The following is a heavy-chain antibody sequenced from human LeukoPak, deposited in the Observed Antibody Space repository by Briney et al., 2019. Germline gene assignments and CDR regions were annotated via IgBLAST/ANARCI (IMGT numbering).Heavy chain of an antibody. Sequence: SETLSLTCTVSGGSFSSSDYYWGWIRQPPGKGLEWIGSIYYSGTTYYNPSLKSRVTISVDTSKNQFSLKLSSVTAADTAVYYCARVEVVTATQWYWYFDLWGRGTLVTVSS. J-gene: IGHJ2*01. CDR2: IYYSGTT. D-gene: IGHD2-21*02. CDR1: GGSFSSSDYY. V-gene: IGHV4-39*07. CDR3: ARVEVVTATQWYWYFDL.